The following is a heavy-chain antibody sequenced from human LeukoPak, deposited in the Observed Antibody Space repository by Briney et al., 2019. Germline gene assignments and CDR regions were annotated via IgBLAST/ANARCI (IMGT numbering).Heavy chain of an antibody. Sequence: GGSLRLSCAASGFTFSSYWMHWVRQAPGKVLVWVSRINSDGSSTSYADSVKGRFTISRDNAKNTLYLQMNSLRAEDTAVYYCARDRGGGHMDVWGKGTTVTISS. CDR2: INSDGSST. V-gene: IGHV3-74*01. J-gene: IGHJ6*03. D-gene: IGHD2-15*01. CDR1: GFTFSSYW. CDR3: ARDRGGGHMDV.